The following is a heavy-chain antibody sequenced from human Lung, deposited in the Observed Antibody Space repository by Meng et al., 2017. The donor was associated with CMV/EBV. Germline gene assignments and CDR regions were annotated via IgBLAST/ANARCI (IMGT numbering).Heavy chain of an antibody. J-gene: IGHJ4*02. V-gene: IGHV3-30*18. Sequence: SGFTFSNYGMHWGRRAPGKGLEWLAVISNDGGNKHYADSVKGRFTISRDNSKNTLNLQMNSLRPEDTSVYYCAKDLKAYGDYYFDYWGQGILVTVSS. CDR2: ISNDGGNK. CDR3: AKDLKAYGDYYFDY. CDR1: GFTFSNYG. D-gene: IGHD4-17*01.